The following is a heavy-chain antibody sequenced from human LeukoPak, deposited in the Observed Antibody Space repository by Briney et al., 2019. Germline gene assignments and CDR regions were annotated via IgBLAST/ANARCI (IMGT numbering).Heavy chain of an antibody. CDR3: ARGGNRFGGFYFDY. CDR2: IHHSGRS. D-gene: IGHD3-10*01. Sequence: PSETLSLTCTVSADSLSSGGHYWAWIRQFPGKALESIGFIHHSGRSRHNPSLKDRVAISVDTSRKQFALKLCSVTAADTAMYYCARGGNRFGGFYFDYWGQGIQVIVSS. V-gene: IGHV4-31*03. CDR1: ADSLSSGGHY. J-gene: IGHJ4*02.